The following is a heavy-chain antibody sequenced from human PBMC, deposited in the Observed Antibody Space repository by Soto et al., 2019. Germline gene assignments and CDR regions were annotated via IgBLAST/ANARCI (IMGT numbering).Heavy chain of an antibody. Sequence: SETLSLTCTVSGGSISSYYWSWIRQPPGKGLEWIGYIYYSGSTNYNPSLKSRVTISVDTSRNQFSLKLSSVTAADTAVYYCARLGTDGPIDSWSQGTLVTVSS. CDR2: IYYSGST. V-gene: IGHV4-59*08. CDR3: ARLGTDGPIDS. D-gene: IGHD3-10*01. J-gene: IGHJ4*02. CDR1: GGSISSYY.